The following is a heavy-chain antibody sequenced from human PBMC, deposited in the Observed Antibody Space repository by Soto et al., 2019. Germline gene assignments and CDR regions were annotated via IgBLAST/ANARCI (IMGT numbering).Heavy chain of an antibody. CDR1: GFTFSSYG. J-gene: IGHJ4*02. Sequence: QVQLVESGGGVVQPGRSLRLSCAASGFTFSSYGMHWVRQAPGKGLEWVAVIWYDGSNKYYADSVKGRFTISRDNSKNPRYLQMNRLRAVDTAVYYCARDGYCSGGSCYSVPVFDYWGQGTLVTVSS. D-gene: IGHD2-15*01. CDR3: ARDGYCSGGSCYSVPVFDY. V-gene: IGHV3-33*01. CDR2: IWYDGSNK.